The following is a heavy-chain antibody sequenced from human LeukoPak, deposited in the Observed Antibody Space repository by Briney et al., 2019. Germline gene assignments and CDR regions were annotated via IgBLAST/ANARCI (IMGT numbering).Heavy chain of an antibody. V-gene: IGHV1-18*01. CDR1: GYTFTSYG. Sequence: ASVKASCKASGYTFTSYGISWVRQAPGQGLEWMGWISAYNGNTNFAQKLQGRVTMTTDTSTSTAYMDLRSLRSDDTAVYYCARVRRVGANWFDPWGQGTLVTVSS. J-gene: IGHJ5*02. CDR2: ISAYNGNT. CDR3: ARVRRVGANWFDP. D-gene: IGHD1-26*01.